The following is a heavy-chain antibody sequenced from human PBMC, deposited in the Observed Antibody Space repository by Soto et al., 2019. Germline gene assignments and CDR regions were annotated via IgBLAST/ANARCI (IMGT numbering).Heavy chain of an antibody. CDR2: INSDGSTT. CDR3: ARSASLMVYATLDY. V-gene: IGHV3-74*01. J-gene: IGHJ4*02. Sequence: EVQLVESGGGLVQPGGSLRLSCAASGFTFSSYWMHWVRQAPGKGLVWVSRINSDGSTTSYADSVKGRFTISRDNAKNTLYLQMNSLRAEDTAVYYCARSASLMVYATLDYWGQGTLVTVSS. CDR1: GFTFSSYW. D-gene: IGHD2-8*01.